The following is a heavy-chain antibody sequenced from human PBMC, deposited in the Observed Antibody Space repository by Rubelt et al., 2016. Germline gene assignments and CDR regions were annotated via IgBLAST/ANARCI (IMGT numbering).Heavy chain of an antibody. CDR3: AKDMGAAGTDFDY. Sequence: QVQLQELGPGLVKPSQTLSLTCTVSGGSISSGGYYWSWIRQHPGKSLEWIGYIYYSGSTYYNPALKSRVTISVDTSKNQFSLKLSSVTAADTAVYYCAKDMGAAGTDFDYWGQGTLVTVSS. CDR2: IYYSGST. CDR1: GGSISSGGYY. V-gene: IGHV4-31*03. D-gene: IGHD6-13*01. J-gene: IGHJ4*02.